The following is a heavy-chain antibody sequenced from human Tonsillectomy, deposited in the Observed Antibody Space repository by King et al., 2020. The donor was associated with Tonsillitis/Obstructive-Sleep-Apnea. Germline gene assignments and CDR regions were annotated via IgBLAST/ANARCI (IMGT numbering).Heavy chain of an antibody. V-gene: IGHV2-5*01. D-gene: IGHD3-3*01. CDR2: IYWYDDK. CDR1: EFSLSTGGVG. Sequence: ITLKESGPTLVKPTQTLTLTCTFSEFSLSTGGVGVGWIRQPPGNALEWLALIYWYDDKCYSPSLKSRLTITKDTSKNQVVLTMTNMDPVDTATYYCARGTYDCDGFDSWGQGTMVTVSS. J-gene: IGHJ3*02. CDR3: ARGTYDCDGFDS.